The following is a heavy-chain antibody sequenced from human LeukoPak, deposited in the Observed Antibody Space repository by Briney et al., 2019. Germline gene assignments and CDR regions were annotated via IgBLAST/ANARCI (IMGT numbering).Heavy chain of an antibody. CDR3: VRVPGNYHGSGSYSQYYFDY. CDR2: IIPILGIA. Sequence: ASVKVSCKASGCTFHSYAFSWVRQAPGQGLEWMGGIIPILGIANYAQKLQGRVTITADESTTIAYMELSSLRSEGTAVYYCVRVPGNYHGSGSYSQYYFDYWGQGTLVTVSS. J-gene: IGHJ4*02. CDR1: GCTFHSYA. V-gene: IGHV1-69*10. D-gene: IGHD3-10*01.